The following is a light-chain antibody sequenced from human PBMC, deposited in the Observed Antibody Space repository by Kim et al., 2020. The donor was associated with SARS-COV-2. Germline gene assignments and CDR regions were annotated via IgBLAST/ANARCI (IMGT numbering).Light chain of an antibody. V-gene: IGKV1-9*01. CDR2: TAS. J-gene: IGKJ5*01. Sequence: ASVGDRVTITCRAGQGIRSYLAWYQHKPEKAPKLLIYTASTLQSGVPSRFSGSGSGTDFTLTISRLQPEDFATYYCQQLNSYPITFGQGTRLEIK. CDR3: QQLNSYPIT. CDR1: QGIRSY.